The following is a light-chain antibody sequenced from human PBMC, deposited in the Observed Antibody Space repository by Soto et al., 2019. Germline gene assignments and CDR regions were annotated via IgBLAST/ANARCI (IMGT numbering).Light chain of an antibody. V-gene: IGKV1-5*03. CDR2: KAS. Sequence: DIQMTQSPSTLSASVGDRVTITCRASQSISNWLAWYQQRPGKAPKLLIYKASSLESGVPSRFSGSVSGTEFTLTISSLQPDDFATYYCQQYKSYWYTLGPGTRLEI. J-gene: IGKJ2*01. CDR1: QSISNW. CDR3: QQYKSYWYT.